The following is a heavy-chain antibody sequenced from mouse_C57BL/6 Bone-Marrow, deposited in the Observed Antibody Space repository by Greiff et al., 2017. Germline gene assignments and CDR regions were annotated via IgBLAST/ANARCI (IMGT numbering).Heavy chain of an antibody. J-gene: IGHJ2*01. V-gene: IGHV1-61*01. CDR2: IYPSDSET. D-gene: IGHD4-1*01. CDR3: ARNWAVFDY. Sequence: QVQLQQPGAELVRPGSSVKLSCKASGYTFPSYWMDWVKQRPGQGLEWIGNIYPSDSETHYNQKFKDKATLTVDKSSSTAYMQLSSLTSEDSAVYYCARNWAVFDYWGQGTTLTVSS. CDR1: GYTFPSYW.